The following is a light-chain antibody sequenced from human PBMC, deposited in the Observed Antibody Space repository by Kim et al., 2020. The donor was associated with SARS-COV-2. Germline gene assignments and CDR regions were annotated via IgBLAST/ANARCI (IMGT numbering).Light chain of an antibody. CDR1: QGIANY. V-gene: IGKV1-27*01. CDR2: AAS. CDR3: QKFDSAPLT. J-gene: IGKJ4*01. Sequence: DIQMTQSPYSLSASVGDRVTITCRASQGIANYLAWYQQKSGQGPKLLIYAASTLQSGVPSRFSGSGSGTDFTLTISSLQSEDVATYYCQKFDSAPLTFGGGTKLEIK.